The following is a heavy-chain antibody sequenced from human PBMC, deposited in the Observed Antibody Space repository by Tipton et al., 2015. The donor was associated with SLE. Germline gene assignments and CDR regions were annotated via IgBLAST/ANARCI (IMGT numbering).Heavy chain of an antibody. J-gene: IGHJ6*02. CDR2: IWYDGRKK. CDR1: GFTFSMYG. CDR3: AKPNSWNYGLGV. D-gene: IGHD1-26*01. Sequence: SLRLSCVASGFTFSMYGMHWVRQAPGKGLEWVAVIWYDGRKKYYADSVKGRITISRDNSKNTLYLQMNSLRAEDTAVYYCAKPNSWNYGLGVWGQGTTVTVTS. V-gene: IGHV3-33*06.